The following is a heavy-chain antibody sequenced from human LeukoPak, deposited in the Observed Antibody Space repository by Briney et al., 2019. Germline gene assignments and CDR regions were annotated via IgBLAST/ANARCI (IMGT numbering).Heavy chain of an antibody. V-gene: IGHV4-39*01. J-gene: IGHJ4*02. D-gene: IGHD3-16*01. Sequence: SETLSLTCTVSGGSITGSYYWGWIRQTPGERLEWIGSVFYSGGTYYNPSLKSRVTISVDTSKNQFSLKLSSVTAADTAVYYCARRDNEYVFDFWGQGTLVTVSS. CDR3: ARRDNEYVFDF. CDR2: VFYSGGT. CDR1: GGSITGSYY.